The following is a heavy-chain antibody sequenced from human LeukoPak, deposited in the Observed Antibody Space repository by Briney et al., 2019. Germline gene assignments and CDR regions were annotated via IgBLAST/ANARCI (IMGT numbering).Heavy chain of an antibody. Sequence: GGSLRLSCAASGFTFSSYWMSWVRQAPGKGLEWVANIKQDGSEKYYVDSVKGRFTISRDNAKNSLYLQMNSLRAEDTAVYYCARDNPTLGYNFGGYWGQGTLVTASS. D-gene: IGHD5-24*01. CDR2: IKQDGSEK. CDR1: GFTFSSYW. J-gene: IGHJ4*02. V-gene: IGHV3-7*05. CDR3: ARDNPTLGYNFGGY.